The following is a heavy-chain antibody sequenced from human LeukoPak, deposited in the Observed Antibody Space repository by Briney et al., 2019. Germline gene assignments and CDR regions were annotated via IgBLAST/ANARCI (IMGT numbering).Heavy chain of an antibody. V-gene: IGHV3-23*01. D-gene: IGHD1-26*01. J-gene: IGHJ3*02. Sequence: GGSLRLSCAASGFTFSSYAMSWVRQAPGKRLEWVSGISDSGDITYYADSVKGRFTISRDNSKNTLYVQMNSLRVGDTAVYFCAKDRRGGSYYAATLDIWGPGTMVTVSS. CDR3: AKDRRGGSYYAATLDI. CDR1: GFTFSSYA. CDR2: ISDSGDIT.